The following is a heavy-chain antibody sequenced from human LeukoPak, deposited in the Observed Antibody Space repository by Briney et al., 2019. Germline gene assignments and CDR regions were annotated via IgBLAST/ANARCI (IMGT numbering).Heavy chain of an antibody. D-gene: IGHD2-2*01. CDR2: INHSGST. J-gene: IGHJ5*02. CDR3: ARHIAHIVVPAAMRTNWFDP. CDR1: GGSFSGYY. Sequence: SETLSLTCAVYGGSFSGYYWSWIRQPPGKGLEWIGEINHSGSTNYNPSLKSRVTISVGTSKNQFSLKLSSVTAADTAVYYCARHIAHIVVPAAMRTNWFDPWGQGTLVTVSS. V-gene: IGHV4-34*01.